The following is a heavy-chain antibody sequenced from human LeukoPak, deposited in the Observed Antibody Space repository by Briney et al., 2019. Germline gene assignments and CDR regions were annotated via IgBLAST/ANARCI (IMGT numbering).Heavy chain of an antibody. V-gene: IGHV4-59*01. J-gene: IGHJ4*02. CDR1: GGSISPYY. CDR3: ARGPSGYSGYEFDY. Sequence: SETLSLTCTVSGGSISPYYWSWIRQPPGKGLEWIAYIYYSGSTSYNPSLKSRVTISVDTSKNQFTLKLSSVTAADTAVHYCARGPSGYSGYEFDYWGQGTLVTVSS. D-gene: IGHD5-12*01. CDR2: IYYSGST.